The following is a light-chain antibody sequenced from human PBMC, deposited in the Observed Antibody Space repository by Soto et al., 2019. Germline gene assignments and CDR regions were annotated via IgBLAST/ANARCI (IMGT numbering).Light chain of an antibody. CDR3: LQAYTVPWT. V-gene: IGKV1-6*01. J-gene: IGKJ1*01. CDR2: GAS. CDR1: QGIRND. Sequence: AIQMTQSPSSLSASVGDRVTITCRASQGIRNDLGWYQHKPGKAPNLLIYGASILRSGLPSRFRGSGSSTEFSLTVSSLQPEDFASYYCLQAYTVPWTFGQGTKVEIK.